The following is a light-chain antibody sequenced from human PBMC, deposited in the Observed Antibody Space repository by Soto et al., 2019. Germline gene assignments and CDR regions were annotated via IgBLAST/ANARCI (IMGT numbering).Light chain of an antibody. CDR2: GAS. J-gene: IGKJ5*01. V-gene: IGKV3-20*01. CDR1: QSVSSSF. Sequence: EIVLTQSPGTLSLSPGERATLSCRASQSVSSSFLAWYQQKVGQAPRLLIYGASSRATGIPDRFSGSGSGTDFTLTISRLEPEDFAVYYCQKYGSSPRTFGQGTRVE. CDR3: QKYGSSPRT.